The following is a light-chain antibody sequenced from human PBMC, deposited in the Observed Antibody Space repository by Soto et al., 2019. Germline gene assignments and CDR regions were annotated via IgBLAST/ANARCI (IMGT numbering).Light chain of an antibody. V-gene: IGLV2-14*01. J-gene: IGLJ1*01. Sequence: QSALTQPASVSGSPGQGITISCTGTSSDVGGYNYVSWYQQHPGKAPKLMIYDVSNRPSGVSNRFSGSKSVNTASLTISGLQAEDEADYYCSSYTSSSTYVFGTGTKLTVL. CDR1: SSDVGGYNY. CDR2: DVS. CDR3: SSYTSSSTYV.